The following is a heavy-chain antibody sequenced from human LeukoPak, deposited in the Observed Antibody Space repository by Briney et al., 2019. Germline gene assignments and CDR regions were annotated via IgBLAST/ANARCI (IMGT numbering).Heavy chain of an antibody. D-gene: IGHD4-23*01. Sequence: PSETLSLTCAVSGGSISSSNWWSWVRQPPGKGLEWIGEIYHSGSTNYNPSLKSRVTLSVDKSKNQFSLKLSSVTAADTAVYYCARYTVVKSGEYFQHWGQGTLVTVSS. CDR1: GGSISSSNW. J-gene: IGHJ1*01. CDR3: ARYTVVKSGEYFQH. CDR2: IYHSGST. V-gene: IGHV4-4*02.